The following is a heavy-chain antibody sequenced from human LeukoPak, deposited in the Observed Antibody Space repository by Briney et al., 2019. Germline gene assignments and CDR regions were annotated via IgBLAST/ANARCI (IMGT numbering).Heavy chain of an antibody. CDR2: IIPIFGTA. D-gene: IGHD3-10*01. V-gene: IGHV1-69*13. J-gene: IGHJ3*02. Sequence: SVKVSCKASGGTFSSYAISWVRQAPGQGLEWMGGIIPIFGTANYAQKFQGRVTITADESTSTAYMELSSLRSEDTAVYYCARNLWFGESSDAFDMWGQGTMVTVSS. CDR3: ARNLWFGESSDAFDM. CDR1: GGTFSSYA.